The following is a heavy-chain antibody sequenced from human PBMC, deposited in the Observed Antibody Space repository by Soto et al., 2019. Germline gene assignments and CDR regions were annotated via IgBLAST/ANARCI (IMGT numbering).Heavy chain of an antibody. CDR3: ARLRITIFGVVIILGWFDP. D-gene: IGHD3-3*01. CDR2: INHSGST. Sequence: ASETMSLTCAAYGGYFSGYYWRWIRQPPGKGLEWIGEINHSGSTNYNPSLKSRVTISVDTSKNQFSLKLSSVTAADTAVYYCARLRITIFGVVIILGWFDPWGQGTLVTVSS. J-gene: IGHJ5*02. CDR1: GGYFSGYY. V-gene: IGHV4-34*01.